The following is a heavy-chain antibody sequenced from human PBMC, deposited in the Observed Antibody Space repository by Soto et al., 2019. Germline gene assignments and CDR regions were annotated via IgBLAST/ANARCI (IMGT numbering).Heavy chain of an antibody. Sequence: EVQLLESGGGLVQPGGSLRLSCAASEFTFNKYAMNWVRQAPGKGLEWVSTITGSGGSTYYADSVKGRFTISRDNSKNTLYLQMNSLRAEDTAVYYCAKQLGAHFDYWGQGTLVTVSS. CDR1: EFTFNKYA. CDR3: AKQLGAHFDY. D-gene: IGHD1-1*01. CDR2: ITGSGGST. J-gene: IGHJ4*02. V-gene: IGHV3-23*01.